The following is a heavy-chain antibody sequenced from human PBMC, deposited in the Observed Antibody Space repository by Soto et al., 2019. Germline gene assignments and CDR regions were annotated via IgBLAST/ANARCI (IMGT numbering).Heavy chain of an antibody. CDR3: ARGGGGGTVYFGYFDY. CDR2: LRHDGSDI. J-gene: IGHJ4*02. D-gene: IGHD2-8*02. Sequence: QVQLVESGGGVVQPGRSLRLSCAASAFIFDGYGMHWVRQAPGKGPEWVAVLRHDGSDIHYADSVRGRFTISRDNSDKMVYLQRNNLRAEDTAVYYCARGGGGGTVYFGYFDYWGQGPLVPVSS. V-gene: IGHV3-33*01. CDR1: AFIFDGYG.